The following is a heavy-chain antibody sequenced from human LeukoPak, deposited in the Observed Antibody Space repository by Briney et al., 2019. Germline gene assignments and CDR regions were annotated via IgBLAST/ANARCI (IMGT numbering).Heavy chain of an antibody. CDR1: GYTFTGYY. CDR2: INPNSGGT. J-gene: IGHJ4*02. V-gene: IGHV1-2*02. CDR3: ASSPTVTFFFDY. Sequence: ASVKVSCKASGYTFTGYYMHWVRQAPGQGLEWMGWINPNSGGTNYAQKFQGRVTMTRDTSIGTAYMELSRLRSDDTAVYYCASSPTVTFFFDYWGQGTLVTVSS. D-gene: IGHD4-17*01.